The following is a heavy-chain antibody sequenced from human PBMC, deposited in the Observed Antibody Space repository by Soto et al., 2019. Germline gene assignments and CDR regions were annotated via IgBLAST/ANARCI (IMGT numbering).Heavy chain of an antibody. CDR3: ARAVGIAARPGAFDI. V-gene: IGHV4-59*01. Sequence: QVQLQESGPGLVKPSETLSLTCTVSGGSISSYYWSWIRQPPGKGLEWIGYIYYSGSTNYNPSLKSRATISVDTSKNQFSLKLSSVTAADTAVYYCARAVGIAARPGAFDIWGQGTMVTVSS. CDR2: IYYSGST. CDR1: GGSISSYY. D-gene: IGHD6-6*01. J-gene: IGHJ3*02.